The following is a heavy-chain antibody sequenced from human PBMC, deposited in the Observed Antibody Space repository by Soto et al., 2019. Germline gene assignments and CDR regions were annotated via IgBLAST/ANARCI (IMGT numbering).Heavy chain of an antibody. Sequence: SETLSLTCTVSGGSMNSYYWSWIRQPPGKGLEWIGYVSYSGSTSYSPSLKSRVTISVDTSKNQFSLDLSSVTAADTAVYYCARELPGGSRSPQFDYWGQGILVTVSS. CDR2: VSYSGST. D-gene: IGHD1-26*01. CDR3: ARELPGGSRSPQFDY. CDR1: GGSMNSYY. J-gene: IGHJ4*02. V-gene: IGHV4-59*01.